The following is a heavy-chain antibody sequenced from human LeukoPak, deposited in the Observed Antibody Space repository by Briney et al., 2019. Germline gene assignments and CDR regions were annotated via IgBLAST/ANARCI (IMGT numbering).Heavy chain of an antibody. D-gene: IGHD6-13*01. CDR2: IYYSGST. V-gene: IGHV4-59*01. CDR3: ARLAAALDY. CDR1: GGSISRYY. Sequence: SETLSLTCTVSGGSISRYYWSWIRQSPGKGLEWIGYIYYSGSTNYNPSLKSRVTISVDTSKNQFSLKLSSVTAADTAVYYCARLAAALDYWGQGTLVTVSS. J-gene: IGHJ4*02.